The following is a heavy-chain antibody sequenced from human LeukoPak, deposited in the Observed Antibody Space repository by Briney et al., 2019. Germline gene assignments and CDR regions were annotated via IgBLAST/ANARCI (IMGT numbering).Heavy chain of an antibody. Sequence: PGGSLRLSCAASGFIFSNYAMSWVRQAPEKGLEWVSSISGSGYSACYADSVEGRFTISRDNSKNTLYLQMNTLRVEDTAIYYCAKDAFGMVVHLDYWGRGALVTVSS. V-gene: IGHV3-23*01. D-gene: IGHD3-3*01. CDR3: AKDAFGMVVHLDY. CDR1: GFIFSNYA. CDR2: ISGSGYSA. J-gene: IGHJ4*02.